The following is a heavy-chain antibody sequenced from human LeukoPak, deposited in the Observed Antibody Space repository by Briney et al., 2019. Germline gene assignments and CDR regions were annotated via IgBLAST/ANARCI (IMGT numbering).Heavy chain of an antibody. J-gene: IGHJ4*02. V-gene: IGHV4-31*03. CDR2: IYYSGST. CDR1: GGSISSGGYY. CDR3: ASEPPGYDSSGYYYGSLVY. D-gene: IGHD3-22*01. Sequence: PSETLSLTCTVSGGSISSGGYYWSWIRQHPGKGLEWIGSIYYSGSTNYNPSLQGRVTISLDTSRNQFSLKLSSVTAADTAVYYCASEPPGYDSSGYYYGSLVYWGQGTLVTVSS.